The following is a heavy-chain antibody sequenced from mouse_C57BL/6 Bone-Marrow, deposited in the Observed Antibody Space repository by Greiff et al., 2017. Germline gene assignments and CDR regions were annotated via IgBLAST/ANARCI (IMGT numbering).Heavy chain of an antibody. J-gene: IGHJ1*03. Sequence: VQLQQSGASVKISCTASGYAFSSYWMNWVKQRPGKGLEWIGQIYPGDGDTNYNGKFKGKATLTADKSSSTAYMQRSSLTSEDSAVYLWAREGSYYDYPLDVWGTGTTVTVSS. CDR3: AREGSYYDYPLDV. CDR2: IYPGDGDT. D-gene: IGHD2-4*01. V-gene: IGHV1-80*01. CDR1: GYAFSSYW.